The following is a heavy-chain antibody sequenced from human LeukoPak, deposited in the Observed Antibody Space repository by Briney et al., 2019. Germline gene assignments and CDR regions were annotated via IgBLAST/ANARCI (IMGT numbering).Heavy chain of an antibody. V-gene: IGHV4-4*07. Sequence: SETRSLTCTVSGGSINSYYCSWIRQPAGQGLEWIGRIYITGSTTYSPSLKSRVTMSIDTSKNQFSLNLSSVTAADTAVYFCARGSRRSYFDYWGPGDLVLVSS. CDR1: GGSINSYY. CDR2: IYITGST. CDR3: ARGSRRSYFDY. J-gene: IGHJ4*02.